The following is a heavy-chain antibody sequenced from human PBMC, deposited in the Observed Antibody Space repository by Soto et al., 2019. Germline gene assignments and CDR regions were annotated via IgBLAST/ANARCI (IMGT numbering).Heavy chain of an antibody. J-gene: IGHJ4*02. CDR3: ARDLSGSYFPADY. Sequence: GGSLRLSCAASGFTFSNYAMSWVRQAPGKGLEWVSSLNGRGGSTSYADSVKGRFTISRDNSKNTLYLQMNSLRAEDTAVYYCARDLSGSYFPADYWGQGTLVTVSS. CDR1: GFTFSNYA. V-gene: IGHV3-23*01. D-gene: IGHD3-10*01. CDR2: LNGRGGST.